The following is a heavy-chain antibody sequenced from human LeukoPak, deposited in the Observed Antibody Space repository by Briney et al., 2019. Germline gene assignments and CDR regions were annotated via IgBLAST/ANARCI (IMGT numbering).Heavy chain of an antibody. D-gene: IGHD1-26*01. V-gene: IGHV3-30*03. Sequence: GGSLRLSCAASGFTFSSYGMHWVRQAPGRGLEWVAVISYDGSHKYYVDSVKGRFTISRDNSKNTLYLQMNSLRAEDTAVYYCARASSGSLDYWGQGTLVTVSS. J-gene: IGHJ4*02. CDR1: GFTFSSYG. CDR3: ARASSGSLDY. CDR2: ISYDGSHK.